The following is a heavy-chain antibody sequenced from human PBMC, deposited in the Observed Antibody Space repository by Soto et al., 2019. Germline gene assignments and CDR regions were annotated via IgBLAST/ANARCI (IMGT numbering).Heavy chain of an antibody. CDR1: GGSLSSGDYY. Sequence: PSETLSLTCTVSGGSLSSGDYYWSWIRQPPGKGLEWIGYIYYSGSTYYNPSLKSRVTISVDTSKNQFSLKLSSVTAADTAVYYCARESYSGYDLYFLPNHDAFDIWGQGTMVTVSS. CDR2: IYYSGST. D-gene: IGHD5-12*01. V-gene: IGHV4-30-4*01. J-gene: IGHJ3*02. CDR3: ARESYSGYDLYFLPNHDAFDI.